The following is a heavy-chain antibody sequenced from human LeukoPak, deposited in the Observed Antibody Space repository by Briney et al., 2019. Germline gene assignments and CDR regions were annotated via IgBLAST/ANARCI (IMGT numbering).Heavy chain of an antibody. CDR1: GFTFSSYA. CDR2: ISGSGGST. Sequence: GGSLRLSCAASGFTFSSYAMSWVRQAPGKGLEWVSAISGSGGSTYYADSVKGRFTISRDNSKNTLYLQMNSLKVEDTAMYYCAKGISADRYNFERGADYWGQGTLVTVSS. V-gene: IGHV3-23*01. J-gene: IGHJ4*02. D-gene: IGHD5-24*01. CDR3: AKGISADRYNFERGADY.